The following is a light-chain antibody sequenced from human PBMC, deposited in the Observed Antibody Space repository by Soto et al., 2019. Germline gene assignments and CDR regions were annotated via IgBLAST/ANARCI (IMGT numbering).Light chain of an antibody. V-gene: IGKV3-20*01. CDR3: QQYDSSLYT. Sequence: EIVLTQSPGTLSLSPGERATLSCRASQSVSSSYFAWYQQKPGQAPRLLIYGASNRATGIPDRFSGSGSGTDFTLTISRLEPEDFAVYYCQQYDSSLYTFGQGTNLEIK. CDR1: QSVSSSY. J-gene: IGKJ2*01. CDR2: GAS.